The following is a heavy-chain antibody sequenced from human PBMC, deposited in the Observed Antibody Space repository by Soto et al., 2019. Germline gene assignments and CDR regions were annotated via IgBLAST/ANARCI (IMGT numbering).Heavy chain of an antibody. CDR1: GFTFSSYW. J-gene: IGHJ3*02. CDR2: IKQDGSEK. CDR3: ARDLRFLEWFYAFDI. V-gene: IGHV3-7*01. Sequence: GGSLRLSCAASGFTFSSYWMSWVRQAPGKGLEWVANIKQDGSEKYYVDSVKGRFTISRDNAKNSLYLQMNSLRAEDTAVYYCARDLRFLEWFYAFDIWGQGTMVTVSS. D-gene: IGHD3-3*01.